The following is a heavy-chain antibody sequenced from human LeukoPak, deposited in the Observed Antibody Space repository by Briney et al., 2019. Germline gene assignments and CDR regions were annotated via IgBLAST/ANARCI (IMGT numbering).Heavy chain of an antibody. CDR3: ARDPNLYSGTYDTY. D-gene: IGHD1-26*01. V-gene: IGHV3-7*03. CDR1: GVTFSSHW. CDR2: IKQDGSER. J-gene: IGHJ4*02. Sequence: GGSLRLSCVVSGVTFSSHWMSWVRQAPGKGLEWVANIKQDGSERYYVDSVKGRFTISRDNAKNSVFLQMNSLRAEDTAVYYCARDPNLYSGTYDTYWGQGTLVTVSS.